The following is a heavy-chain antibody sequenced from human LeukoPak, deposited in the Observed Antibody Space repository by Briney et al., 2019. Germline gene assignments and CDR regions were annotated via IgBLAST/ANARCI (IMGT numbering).Heavy chain of an antibody. CDR2: INPNSGGT. Sequence: GASVKVSCKASRYTFTGYYMHWVRQAPGQGLEWMGWINPNSGGTNYAQKFQGRVTMTRDTSISTAYMELSRLRSDDTAVYYCARAFPSTVGATKLGDYWGQGTLVTVSS. V-gene: IGHV1-2*02. D-gene: IGHD1-26*01. CDR1: RYTFTGYY. CDR3: ARAFPSTVGATKLGDY. J-gene: IGHJ4*02.